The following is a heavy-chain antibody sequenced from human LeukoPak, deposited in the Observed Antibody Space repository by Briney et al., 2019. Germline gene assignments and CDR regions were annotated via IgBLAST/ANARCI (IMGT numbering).Heavy chain of an antibody. V-gene: IGHV1-24*01. D-gene: IGHD6-13*01. J-gene: IGHJ4*02. CDR3: ATDAAAGFDY. Sequence: ASVKVSCKASGYTFTSYDINWVRQAPGKGLEWMGGFDPEDGETIYAQKFQGRVTMTEDTSTDTAYMELSSLRSEDTAVYYCATDAAAGFDYWGQGTLVTVSS. CDR2: FDPEDGET. CDR1: GYTFTSYD.